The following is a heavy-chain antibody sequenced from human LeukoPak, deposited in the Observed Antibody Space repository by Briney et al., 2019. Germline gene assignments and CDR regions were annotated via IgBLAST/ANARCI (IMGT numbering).Heavy chain of an antibody. V-gene: IGHV3-48*01. Sequence: PGGSLRLSCAASGFTFSTYNMNWVRQAPGKGLEWVSYISGSSSIIYYTDSVKGRFTISRDNAKNSLYLQMNSLRAEDTAVYYCAREYSSSWFDYWGQGTLVTVSS. J-gene: IGHJ4*02. D-gene: IGHD6-13*01. CDR1: GFTFSTYN. CDR3: AREYSSSWFDY. CDR2: ISGSSSII.